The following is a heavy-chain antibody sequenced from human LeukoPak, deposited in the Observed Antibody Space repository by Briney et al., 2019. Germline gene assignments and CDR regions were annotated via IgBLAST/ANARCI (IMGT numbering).Heavy chain of an antibody. Sequence: PSQTLSLTCTVSGGSISSGGYYWSWIRQHPGKGLEWIGYIYCSGSTYYNPSLKSRVTISVDTSKNQFSLKLSSVTAADTAVYYCARRLGMGPPYFDYWGQGTLVTVSS. CDR3: ARRLGMGPPYFDY. V-gene: IGHV4-31*03. D-gene: IGHD7-27*01. CDR1: GGSISSGGYY. J-gene: IGHJ4*02. CDR2: IYCSGST.